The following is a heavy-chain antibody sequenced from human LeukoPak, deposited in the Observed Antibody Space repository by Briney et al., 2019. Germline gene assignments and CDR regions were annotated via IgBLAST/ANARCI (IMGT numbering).Heavy chain of an antibody. D-gene: IGHD1-1*01. CDR1: GGSFSGYY. CDR3: AKXGIGNNWDIDDH. V-gene: IGHV4-34*01. CDR2: IKHSGST. Sequence: SETLXLTCAVYGGSFSGYYWSWIRQPPGRGLEWIGEIKHSGSTNYNPSLKSRVTISVDTSKNQFSLKLSSVTAADTAVYYCAKXGIGNNWDIDDHWGQGTLVTVSS. J-gene: IGHJ4*02.